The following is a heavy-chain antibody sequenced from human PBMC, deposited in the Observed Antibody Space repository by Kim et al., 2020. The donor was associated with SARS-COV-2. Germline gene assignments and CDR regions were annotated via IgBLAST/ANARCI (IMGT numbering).Heavy chain of an antibody. CDR3: ATVPANYYDSSGYSYYYYYGMDV. D-gene: IGHD3-22*01. V-gene: IGHV1-24*01. Sequence: ASVKVSCKVSGYSLTELSMHWVRQAPGKGLEWMGGFDPEDGETIYVQKFQGRVTMTEDTSTDTAYMELSSLRSEDTAVYYCATVPANYYDSSGYSYYYYYGMDVWGQGTTVTVSS. J-gene: IGHJ6*02. CDR2: FDPEDGET. CDR1: GYSLTELS.